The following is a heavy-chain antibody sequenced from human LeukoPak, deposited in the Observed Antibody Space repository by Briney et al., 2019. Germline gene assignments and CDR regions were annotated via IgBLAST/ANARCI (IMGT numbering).Heavy chain of an antibody. CDR3: ARERQLERLAFGKEGSAFDY. V-gene: IGHV3-30*04. CDR1: GFTFSSYA. J-gene: IGHJ4*03. Sequence: GGSLRLSCAASGFTFSSYAMHWVRQAPGKGLEWVAVISYDGSNKYYAASVKGRFTISRDNAKNSLYLQMNRLRAEDTAVYYCARERQLERLAFGKEGSAFDYWGQGTMVTVPS. D-gene: IGHD1-1*01. CDR2: ISYDGSNK.